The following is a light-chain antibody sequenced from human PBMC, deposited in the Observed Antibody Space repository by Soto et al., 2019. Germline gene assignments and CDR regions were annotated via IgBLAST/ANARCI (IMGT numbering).Light chain of an antibody. CDR2: DAS. V-gene: IGKV1-5*01. Sequence: DIQMTHSPSTLSSCVGDRVTITCRASQSISRWLAWYQQKPGKAPKALIYDASTLRSGVPSRFSGGGSGTEFTLTISSLQPDDFATYYCQQYNTYSTFGQGTRLEIK. CDR3: QQYNTYST. CDR1: QSISRW. J-gene: IGKJ5*01.